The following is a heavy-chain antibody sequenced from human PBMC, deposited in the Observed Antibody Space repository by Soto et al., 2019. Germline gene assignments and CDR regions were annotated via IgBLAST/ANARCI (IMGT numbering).Heavy chain of an antibody. CDR2: MNPNSGNT. CDR1: GYTFTSYD. CDR3: TRGRSHTAMVSILPYYSYVMDV. Sequence: QVQLVQSGAEVKKPGASVKVSCKASGYTFTSYDINWVRQATGQGLEWMGWMNPNSGNTGYAQKYQGRVTTTRNTSISTAYMELSSLRSGDTAVYYCTRGRSHTAMVSILPYYSYVMDVWGQGTTVTVSS. J-gene: IGHJ6*02. D-gene: IGHD5-18*01. V-gene: IGHV1-8*01.